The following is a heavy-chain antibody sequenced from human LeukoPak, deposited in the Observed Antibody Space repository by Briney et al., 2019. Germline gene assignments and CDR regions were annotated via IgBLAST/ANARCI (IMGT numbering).Heavy chain of an antibody. V-gene: IGHV3-30-3*01. Sequence: GGSLRLSCAASGFTFSSYAMHWVRQAPGKGLEWVAGISYDGSNKYYADSVKGRFTISRDNSKNTLYLQMNSLRAEDTAVYYCARDPSSSWYFDLWGRGTLVTVSS. CDR3: ARDPSSSWYFDL. CDR1: GFTFSSYA. J-gene: IGHJ2*01. CDR2: ISYDGSNK.